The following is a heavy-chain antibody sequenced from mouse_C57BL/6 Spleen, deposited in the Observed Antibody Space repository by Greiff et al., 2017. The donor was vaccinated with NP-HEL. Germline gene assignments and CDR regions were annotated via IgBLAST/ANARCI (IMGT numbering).Heavy chain of an antibody. V-gene: IGHV14-1*01. J-gene: IGHJ3*01. CDR2: IDPEDGDT. CDR3: TTKGTPFAY. CDR1: GFNIKDYY. Sequence: VHVKQSGAELVRPGASVKLSCTASGFNIKDYYMHWVKQRPEQGLEWIGRIDPEDGDTEYAPKFQGKATMTADTSSNTAYLQLSSLTSEDTAVYYCTTKGTPFAYWGQGTLVTVSA. D-gene: IGHD3-3*01.